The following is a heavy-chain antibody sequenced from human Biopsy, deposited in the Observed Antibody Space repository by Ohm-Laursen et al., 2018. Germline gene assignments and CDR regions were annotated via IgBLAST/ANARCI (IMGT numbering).Heavy chain of an antibody. CDR3: ALAAAQTVTHFDY. J-gene: IGHJ4*02. D-gene: IGHD4-17*01. V-gene: IGHV3-30*03. CDR2: ISYDQITK. Sequence: SLRLSCSASGFTFRTYGMHWVRLAPGKGLEWVAVISYDQITKHYADSVRGRFTISRDNSKNTLYLQVNSLRAEDTAVYYCALAAAQTVTHFDYWGQGTLVTVSS. CDR1: GFTFRTYG.